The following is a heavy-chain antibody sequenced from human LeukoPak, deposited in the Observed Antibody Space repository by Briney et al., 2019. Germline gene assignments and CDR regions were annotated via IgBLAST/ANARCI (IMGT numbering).Heavy chain of an antibody. V-gene: IGHV4-39*07. CDR1: GGSISSSSYY. J-gene: IGHJ4*02. D-gene: IGHD1-26*01. CDR3: ARGSYREWEFDY. Sequence: PSETLSLTCTVSGGSISSSSYYWGWIRQPPGKGLEWIGSIYYSGSTNYNPSLKSRVTISVDTSKNQFSLKLSSVTAADTAVYYCARGSYREWEFDYWGQGTLVTVSS. CDR2: IYYSGST.